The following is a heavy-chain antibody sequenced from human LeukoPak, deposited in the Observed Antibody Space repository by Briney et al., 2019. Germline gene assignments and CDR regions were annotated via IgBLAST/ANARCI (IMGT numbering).Heavy chain of an antibody. CDR3: ARDRASHFDY. CDR2: INSDGSRT. CDR1: GFTFSSYW. D-gene: IGHD3-10*01. V-gene: IGHV3-74*03. Sequence: PGGSLRLSCAASGFTFSSYWMHWVRQAPGKGLVWVSGINSDGSRTTYADSGRGRFTISRDNAKNTLYLQMKSLRAEDTAVYYCARDRASHFDYWGQGTLVTVSS. J-gene: IGHJ4*02.